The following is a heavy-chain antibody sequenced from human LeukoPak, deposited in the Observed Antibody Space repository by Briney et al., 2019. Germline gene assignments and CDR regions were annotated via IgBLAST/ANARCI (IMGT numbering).Heavy chain of an antibody. CDR3: ARAPAPPDPYYYYYMDV. V-gene: IGHV4-38-2*01. D-gene: IGHD1-14*01. CDR2: IYHSGST. J-gene: IGHJ6*03. CDR1: GYSISSGYY. Sequence: SETLSLTCAVSGYSISSGYYWGWIRQPPGKGLEWIGSIYHSGSTYYNPSLKSRVTISVDTSKNQFSLKLSSVTAADTAVYYCARAPAPPDPYYYYYMDVWGKGTTVTVSS.